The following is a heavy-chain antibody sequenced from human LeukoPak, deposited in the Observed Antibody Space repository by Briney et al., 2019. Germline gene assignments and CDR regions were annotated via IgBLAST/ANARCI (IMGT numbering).Heavy chain of an antibody. CDR1: GFTLSSYA. D-gene: IGHD1-1*01. V-gene: IGHV3-23*01. CDR3: AKVRGTGYNWNDFFDY. CDR2: ISGSGGST. J-gene: IGHJ4*02. Sequence: QPGGSLRLSCAASGFTLSSYAMSWVRQAPGKGLEWVSAISGSGGSTYYADSVKGRFTISRDNSKNTLYLQMNSLRAEDTAVYYCAKVRGTGYNWNDFFDYWGQGTLVTVSS.